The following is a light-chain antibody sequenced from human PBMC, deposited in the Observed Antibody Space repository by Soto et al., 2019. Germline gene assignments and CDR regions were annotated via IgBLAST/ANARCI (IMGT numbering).Light chain of an antibody. CDR2: GNN. V-gene: IGLV1-40*01. Sequence: QSVLPQPPSVSGAPGQRVTISCTGSSFNIGAGYDVHWYQQLPGRAPKLLIYGNNNRPSGAPDRFSGSKSGTSAPLAITGLQAEDEADYYCQSYDSSLSGAVFGGGTKVTVL. CDR3: QSYDSSLSGAV. CDR1: SFNIGAGYD. J-gene: IGLJ2*01.